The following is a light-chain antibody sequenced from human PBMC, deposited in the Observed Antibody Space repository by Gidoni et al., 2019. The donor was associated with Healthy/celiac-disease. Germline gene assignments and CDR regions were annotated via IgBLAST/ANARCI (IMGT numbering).Light chain of an antibody. Sequence: ALTQSPCTLSLSPGERATLSCRASQSVSSSYLAWYQQKPGQAPRLLIYGASSRATGIPDRFSGSGSGTDFTLTISRLEPEDFAVYYCQQYGSSPMYTFGQGTKLEIK. CDR1: QSVSSSY. V-gene: IGKV3-20*01. J-gene: IGKJ2*01. CDR3: QQYGSSPMYT. CDR2: GAS.